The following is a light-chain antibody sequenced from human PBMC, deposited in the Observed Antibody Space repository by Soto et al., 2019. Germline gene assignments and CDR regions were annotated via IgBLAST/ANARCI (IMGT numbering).Light chain of an antibody. J-gene: IGLJ1*01. Sequence: QSVLTQPPSASGSPGQSVTISCTGTSSDFGGYNYVSWYQQHPGKAPKLMIYAVSKRPSGVPDRFSGSKSGNTASLTVSGLQAEDEADYYCSSYAGSNNFVFGTGTKVTVL. CDR3: SSYAGSNNFV. CDR1: SSDFGGYNY. V-gene: IGLV2-8*01. CDR2: AVS.